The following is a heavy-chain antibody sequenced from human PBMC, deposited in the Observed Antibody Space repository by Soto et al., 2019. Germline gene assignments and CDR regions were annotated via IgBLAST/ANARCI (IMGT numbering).Heavy chain of an antibody. CDR2: INHSGST. CDR3: ARHIAVAVDY. Sequence: SETLSRTCAVYGGSFSGYYWSCIRQPPWKGLEWIVEINHSGSTNYNPSLKSRVTISVDTPKNQFSLELSSVTAADTAVYYCARHIAVAVDYWGQGTMVTFSS. V-gene: IGHV4-34*01. J-gene: IGHJ4*02. CDR1: GGSFSGYY. D-gene: IGHD6-19*01.